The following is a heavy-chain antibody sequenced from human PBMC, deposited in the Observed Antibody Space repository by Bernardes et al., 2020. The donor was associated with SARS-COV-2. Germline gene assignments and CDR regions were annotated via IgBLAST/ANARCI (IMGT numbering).Heavy chain of an antibody. Sequence: GGSLRLSCAASGFTFGDYAMHWVRQAPGKGLEWVSGISWNSGSIGYADSVKGRFTISRDNAKNSLYLQMNSLRAEDTALYYCAKGQEVTPLIYYGMDVWGQGTTVTVSS. CDR2: ISWNSGSI. CDR3: AKGQEVTPLIYYGMDV. V-gene: IGHV3-9*01. CDR1: GFTFGDYA. J-gene: IGHJ6*02. D-gene: IGHD2-21*02.